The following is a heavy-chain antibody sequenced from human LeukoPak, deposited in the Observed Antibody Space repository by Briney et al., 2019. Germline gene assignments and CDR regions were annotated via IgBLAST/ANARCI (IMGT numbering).Heavy chain of an antibody. CDR1: GYTFTSYG. CDR3: ARDRAGSSWSDNWFDP. V-gene: IGHV1-18*01. D-gene: IGHD6-13*01. J-gene: IGHJ5*02. Sequence: ASVKVSCKASGYTFTSYGISWVRQAPGQGLEWMGWISAYNGNTNYAQKLQGRVTMTTDTSTGTAYMELRSLRSDDTAVYYCARDRAGSSWSDNWFDPWGQGTLVTVSS. CDR2: ISAYNGNT.